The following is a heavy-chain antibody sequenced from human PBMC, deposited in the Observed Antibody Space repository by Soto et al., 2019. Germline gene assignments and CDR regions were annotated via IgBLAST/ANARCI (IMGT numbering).Heavy chain of an antibody. Sequence: QVQLQESGPGLVKPSQTLSLTCTVSGGSISSGGYYWSWIRQHPGKGLEWIGYIYYSGSTYYNPSLQSRVTISADTSKNQFSLKLSSVTAADTAVYYCASTGSSSWYDWFDPWGQGTLVTVSS. CDR1: GGSISSGGYY. D-gene: IGHD6-13*01. V-gene: IGHV4-31*03. CDR2: IYYSGST. J-gene: IGHJ5*02. CDR3: ASTGSSSWYDWFDP.